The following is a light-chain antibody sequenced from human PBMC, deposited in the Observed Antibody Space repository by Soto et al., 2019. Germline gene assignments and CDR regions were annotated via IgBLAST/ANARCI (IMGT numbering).Light chain of an antibody. CDR2: DAS. V-gene: IGKV3-11*01. Sequence: EIVLTQSPATLSLSPGERATLSCRTSLSVSVYLDWYQQKPGQAPRLLISDASNRATGIPARFSGSGSGTEFTLTISSLEPEDFAVYYCHQRQYWPPITFGQGTRLEIK. CDR1: LSVSVY. CDR3: HQRQYWPPIT. J-gene: IGKJ5*01.